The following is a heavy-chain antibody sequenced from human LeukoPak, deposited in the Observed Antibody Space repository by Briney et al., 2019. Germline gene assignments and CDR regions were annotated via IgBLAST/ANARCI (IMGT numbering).Heavy chain of an antibody. CDR3: ARGPLDGSYYRTFDH. D-gene: IGHD1-26*01. CDR1: GFTFSNYW. CDR2: IIQDGNEK. Sequence: GGSLRLSCAASGFTFSNYWMSWVRQAPGKGLEWVGNIIQDGNEKYYVDSVKGRFTISRDNAKNSLYLQMNSLRAEDTAVYYCARGPLDGSYYRTFDHWGQGTLVTVSS. J-gene: IGHJ4*02. V-gene: IGHV3-7*01.